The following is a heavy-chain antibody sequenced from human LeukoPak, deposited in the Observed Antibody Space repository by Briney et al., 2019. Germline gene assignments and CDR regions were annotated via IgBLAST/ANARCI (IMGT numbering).Heavy chain of an antibody. CDR3: ARDRRSSSWVLHYYYGMDV. CDR1: GYTFTGYG. D-gene: IGHD6-13*01. V-gene: IGHV1-18*01. Sequence: ASVKVSCKASGYTFTGYGISWVRQAPGQGLEWMGWISAYNGNTNYAQKLQGRVTMTTDTSTSTAYMELRSLRSDDTAVYYCARDRRSSSWVLHYYYGMDVWGQGTTVTVSS. CDR2: ISAYNGNT. J-gene: IGHJ6*02.